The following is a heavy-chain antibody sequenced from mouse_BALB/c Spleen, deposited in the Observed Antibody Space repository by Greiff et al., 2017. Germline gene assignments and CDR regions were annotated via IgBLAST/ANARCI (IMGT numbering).Heavy chain of an antibody. J-gene: IGHJ4*01. V-gene: IGHV1-87*01. Sequence: QVQLQQSGAELARPGASVKLSCKASGYTFTSYWMQWVKQRPGQGLEWIGAIYPGDGDTRYTQKFKGKATLTADKSSSTAYMQLSSLASEDSAVYYCARGNYGNSSYAMDYWGQGTSVTVSS. CDR2: IYPGDGDT. D-gene: IGHD2-1*01. CDR3: ARGNYGNSSYAMDY. CDR1: GYTFTSYW.